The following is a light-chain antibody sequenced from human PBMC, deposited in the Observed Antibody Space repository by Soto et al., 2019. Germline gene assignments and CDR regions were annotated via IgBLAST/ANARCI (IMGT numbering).Light chain of an antibody. CDR1: QRVSNF. V-gene: IGKV3-11*01. CDR3: HHRSDWPPLT. Sequence: EIVLTQSPATLSLSPGERATLSCRASQRVSNFFAWYQQKPGQPPRLLIYNASKRATGIPARFSGSGSGTDFALTISSLEPEDFAVYYCHHRSDWPPLTFVGGTKVEIK. CDR2: NAS. J-gene: IGKJ4*01.